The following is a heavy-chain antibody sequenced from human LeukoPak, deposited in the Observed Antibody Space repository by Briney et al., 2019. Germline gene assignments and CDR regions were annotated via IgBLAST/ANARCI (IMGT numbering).Heavy chain of an antibody. CDR2: ISVNGETT. CDR1: GFSGSSYG. Sequence: GGSLRLSCAVSGFSGSSYGMSWVRQAPGKGLEWISAISVNGETTYYANSVKGRFIISRDNSENTLYLQMNSLRAEDTAVYYCAQGYSSGWYPYWGQGSLVSVSS. D-gene: IGHD6-19*01. CDR3: AQGYSSGWYPY. V-gene: IGHV3-23*01. J-gene: IGHJ4*02.